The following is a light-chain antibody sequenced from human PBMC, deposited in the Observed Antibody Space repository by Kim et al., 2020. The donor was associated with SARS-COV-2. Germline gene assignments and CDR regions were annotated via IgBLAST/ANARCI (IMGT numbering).Light chain of an antibody. CDR2: VVS. CDR1: SSDIGDSNR. J-gene: IGLJ1*01. Sequence: QSITSPSTGTSSDIGDSNRVSWYQHHPGTAHNLMILVVSNRPPPVSNRFSVSDSCYTASLSLSVLKAEAEADYYYSSHTNACPLGVFGTGTQVTVL. CDR3: SSHTNACPLGV. V-gene: IGLV2-14*03.